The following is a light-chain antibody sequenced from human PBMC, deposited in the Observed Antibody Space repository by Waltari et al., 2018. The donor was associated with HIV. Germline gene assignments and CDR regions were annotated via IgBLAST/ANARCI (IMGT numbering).Light chain of an antibody. CDR3: QQYNEWPRT. V-gene: IGKV3-15*01. J-gene: IGKJ1*01. Sequence: EIVMTQSPATLSVSPGERATLSCRASQRLSNNLAWYQQQPGPAPRLLIYAPSTRATGTPARFSGRGSATEFTLTTSSLQSEDCALYYCQQYNEWPRTCCQGTKVE. CDR1: QRLSNN. CDR2: APS.